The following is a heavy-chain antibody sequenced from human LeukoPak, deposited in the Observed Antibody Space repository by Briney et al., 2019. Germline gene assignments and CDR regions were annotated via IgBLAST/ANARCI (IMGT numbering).Heavy chain of an antibody. CDR3: ALAVTKYGGYA. CDR1: GFTFSSYC. J-gene: IGHJ4*02. V-gene: IGHV3-7*01. Sequence: GGSLRFSCAASGFTFSSYCMSWVRQAPGKGLEWVANIKQDGGEKYYVDSVKGRFTISRDNAKNSLYLQMNSLRAEDTAVYYCALAVTKYGGYAWGQGTLVTVSS. D-gene: IGHD5-12*01. CDR2: IKQDGGEK.